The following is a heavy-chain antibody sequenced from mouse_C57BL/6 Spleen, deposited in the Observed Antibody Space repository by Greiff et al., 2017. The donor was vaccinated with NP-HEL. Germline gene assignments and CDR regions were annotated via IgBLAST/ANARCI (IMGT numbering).Heavy chain of an antibody. D-gene: IGHD1-1*01. Sequence: QVQLQQPGAELVRPGSSVKLSCKASGYTFTSYWMDWVKLRPGQGLEWIGNIYPSDSETHYNQKFKDKATLTVDKSSSTAYMQLSSLTSEDSAVYYCARGTTVVATDYWGQGTTLTVSS. V-gene: IGHV1-61*01. CDR3: ARGTTVVATDY. J-gene: IGHJ2*01. CDR1: GYTFTSYW. CDR2: IYPSDSET.